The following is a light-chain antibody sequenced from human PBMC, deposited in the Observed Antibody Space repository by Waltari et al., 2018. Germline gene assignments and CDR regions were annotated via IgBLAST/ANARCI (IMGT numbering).Light chain of an antibody. CDR3: QQTYNTPRT. J-gene: IGKJ1*01. Sequence: DIQMTQSPSSLSASIRDRVTTACRASQNISNYLSWYQQRPGKVPKLLIYAASSLQSGVPSTFSGSGSGTDFTLTINSLQPEDFATYYCQQTYNTPRTFGQGTKVQIK. CDR1: QNISNY. CDR2: AAS. V-gene: IGKV1-39*01.